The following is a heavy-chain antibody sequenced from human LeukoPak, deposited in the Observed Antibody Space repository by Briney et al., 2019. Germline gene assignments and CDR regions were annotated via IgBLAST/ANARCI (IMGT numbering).Heavy chain of an antibody. Sequence: GGSLRLSCAASGFTFSSYWMSWVRQAPGKGLEWVANIKQDGSEKYYVDSVKGRFTISRDNAKNSLYLQMNSLRAEDTAVYCCARDYGDSPGNYYYMDVWGKGTTVTVSS. V-gene: IGHV3-7*01. CDR3: ARDYGDSPGNYYYMDV. CDR1: GFTFSSYW. CDR2: IKQDGSEK. J-gene: IGHJ6*03. D-gene: IGHD4-17*01.